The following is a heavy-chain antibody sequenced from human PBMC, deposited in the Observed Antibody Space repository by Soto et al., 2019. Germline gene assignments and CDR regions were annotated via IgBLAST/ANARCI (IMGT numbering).Heavy chain of an antibody. V-gene: IGHV4-4*07. J-gene: IGHJ6*02. CDR2: VSTNGAT. Sequence: SETLSLTCTVSDDFISSYYWNWIRQPAGKGLEWIGHVSTNGATNYNPSLESRVTMSVDTSKNQFSLKLTSVTAADTAVYFCARADYEILTGSYAMDVWGQGTTVTVSS. CDR1: DDFISSYY. D-gene: IGHD3-9*01. CDR3: ARADYEILTGSYAMDV.